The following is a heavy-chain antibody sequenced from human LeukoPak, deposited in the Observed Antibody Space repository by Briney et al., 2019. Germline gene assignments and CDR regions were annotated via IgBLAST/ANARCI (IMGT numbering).Heavy chain of an antibody. D-gene: IGHD3-3*01. Sequence: GGSLRLSCAASGFTFSNYWLSWVRQAPGKGLEWVANIKQDGSETYYVDSVKGRFIVSRDNAKNSLYLHMSSLRADDTAVYYCARVSAICSGYYRDYWGQGTLVTVSS. CDR2: IKQDGSET. CDR1: GFTFSNYW. CDR3: ARVSAICSGYYRDY. V-gene: IGHV3-7*04. J-gene: IGHJ4*02.